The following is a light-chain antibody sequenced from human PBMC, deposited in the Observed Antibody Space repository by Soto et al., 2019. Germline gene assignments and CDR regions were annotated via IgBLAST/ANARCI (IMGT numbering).Light chain of an antibody. CDR2: GAS. CDR3: QQYNDWPPT. Sequence: IVMTQSPGTLSVSPGERVTLSCRASQSVSSNLAWYQQKPGQAPRLLIYGASTRATGIPARFSGSGSGTEFTLSIGSLQSEDFAVYYCQQYNDWPPTFGQGTKVDIK. J-gene: IGKJ1*01. V-gene: IGKV3-15*01. CDR1: QSVSSN.